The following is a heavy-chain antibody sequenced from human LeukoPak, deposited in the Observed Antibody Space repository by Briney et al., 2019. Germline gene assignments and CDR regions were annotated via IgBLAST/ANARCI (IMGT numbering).Heavy chain of an antibody. V-gene: IGHV1-69*13. J-gene: IGHJ4*02. CDR1: GYTFTSYA. CDR2: IIPIFGTA. CDR3: ARDPWGGLAPYDY. Sequence: SVKVSCKASGYTFTSYAISWVRQAPGQGLEWMGGIIPIFGTANYAQKFQGRVTITADESTSTAYMELSSLRSEDTAVYYCARDPWGGLAPYDYWGQGTLVTVSS. D-gene: IGHD3-16*01.